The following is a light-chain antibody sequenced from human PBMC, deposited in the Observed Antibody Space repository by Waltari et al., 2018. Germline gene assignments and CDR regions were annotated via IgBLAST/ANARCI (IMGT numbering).Light chain of an antibody. Sequence: QSALTQPASVSGSPGQSITISCTGTSSAVGSYTLASWYQQHPGKAPKLMIYEGSKRPSGVSNRFSGSKSGNTASLTISGLQAEDEADYYCCSYAGSKGVVFGGGTKLTVL. CDR1: SSAVGSYTL. CDR2: EGS. CDR3: CSYAGSKGVV. J-gene: IGLJ2*01. V-gene: IGLV2-23*01.